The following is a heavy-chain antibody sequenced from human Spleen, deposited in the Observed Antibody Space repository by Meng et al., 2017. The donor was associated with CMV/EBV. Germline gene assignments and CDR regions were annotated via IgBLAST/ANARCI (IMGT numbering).Heavy chain of an antibody. CDR1: GGSVSSGSYY. V-gene: IGHV4-61*01. J-gene: IGHJ6*02. CDR3: ARDHPNRGPSYGMDV. D-gene: IGHD3-10*01. CDR2: IYYSGST. Sequence: ESLKISCSVSGGSVSSGSYYWSWIRQPPGKGLEWIGYIYYSGSTYYNPSLKSRVTISVDTSKNQFSLKLSSVTAADTAVYYCARDHPNRGPSYGMDVWGQGTTVTVSS.